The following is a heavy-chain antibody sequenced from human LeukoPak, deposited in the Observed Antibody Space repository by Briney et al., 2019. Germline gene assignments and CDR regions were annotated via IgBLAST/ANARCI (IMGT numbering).Heavy chain of an antibody. V-gene: IGHV1-69*13. CDR3: ASPAANHYYFDY. CDR1: GGTFSSYA. J-gene: IGHJ4*02. CDR2: IIPIFGTA. Sequence: GASVKVSCKASGGTFSSYAISWVRQAPGQGLGWMGGIIPIFGTANYTQKFQGRVTITADESTSTAYMELSSLRSEDTAVYYCASPAANHYYFDYWGQGTLVTVSS. D-gene: IGHD1-14*01.